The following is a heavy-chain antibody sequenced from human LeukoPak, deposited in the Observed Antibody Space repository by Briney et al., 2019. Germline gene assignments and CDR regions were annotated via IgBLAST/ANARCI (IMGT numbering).Heavy chain of an antibody. J-gene: IGHJ3*02. Sequence: PGGSLRLSCAASGFSFSNCSMNWVRQAPGKGLEWVSSISSSSTYIYYADSLEGRFTISRDNVRNSLYLQMNSLRAEDTAVYYCAGDYEGNLAFDIWGQGTMVTISS. D-gene: IGHD4-23*01. V-gene: IGHV3-21*01. CDR2: ISSSSTYI. CDR1: GFSFSNCS. CDR3: AGDYEGNLAFDI.